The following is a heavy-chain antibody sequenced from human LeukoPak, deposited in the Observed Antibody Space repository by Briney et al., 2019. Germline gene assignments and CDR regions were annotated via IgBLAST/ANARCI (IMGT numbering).Heavy chain of an antibody. CDR3: ARLDTRWSLNY. CDR2: IYYSGGT. J-gene: IGHJ4*02. CDR1: GGSISSYY. V-gene: IGHV4-59*08. D-gene: IGHD4-23*01. Sequence: SETLSLTCTVSGGSISSYYWSWIRQPPGKGLEWIGYIYYSGGTNYNPSLKSRVTISVDTSKNQFSLKLSSVTAADTAVYYCARLDTRWSLNYWGQGTLVTVSS.